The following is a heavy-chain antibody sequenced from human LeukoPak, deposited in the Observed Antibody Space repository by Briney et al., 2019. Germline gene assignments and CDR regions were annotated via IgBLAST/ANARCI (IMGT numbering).Heavy chain of an antibody. CDR1: GGSISSGDYY. J-gene: IGHJ6*03. Sequence: SETLSLTCTVSGGSISSGDYYWSWIRQPPGKGLEWIGYIYYSGSTYYNPPLKSRVTISVDTSKNQFSLKLSSVTAADTAVYYCARVASITIFGVVLDYYYFMDVWGKGTTVTVSS. D-gene: IGHD3-3*01. CDR3: ARVASITIFGVVLDYYYFMDV. CDR2: IYYSGST. V-gene: IGHV4-30-4*08.